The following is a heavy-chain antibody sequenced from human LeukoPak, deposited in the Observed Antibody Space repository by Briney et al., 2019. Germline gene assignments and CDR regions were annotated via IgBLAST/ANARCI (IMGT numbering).Heavy chain of an antibody. V-gene: IGHV1-46*01. CDR3: AIHAGGGNVPRLDY. CDR1: GYTFTSYY. CDR2: INPSGGST. D-gene: IGHD4-23*01. Sequence: EASVTVSCEASGYTFTSYYMHWVRQAPGQGLEWMGIINPSGGSTSYAQKFQGRVTMTRDTSTSTVYMELSSLRSEDTALYYCAIHAGGGNVPRLDYWGQGTLVTVSS. J-gene: IGHJ4*02.